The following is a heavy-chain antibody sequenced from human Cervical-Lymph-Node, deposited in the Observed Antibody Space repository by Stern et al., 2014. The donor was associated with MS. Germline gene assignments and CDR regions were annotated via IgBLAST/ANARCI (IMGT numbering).Heavy chain of an antibody. CDR3: AREVAGHRLGMMDV. CDR2: INPSGGST. D-gene: IGHD6-19*01. V-gene: IGHV1-46*01. Sequence: QMQLVQSGAEVKKPGASVKVSCKASGYTFTRYYMHWVRQAPGQGLEWMGIINPSGGSTSNAQKFQGRVTMNRDTSTSTVHMELSSLRSEDTAVYYCAREVAGHRLGMMDVWGQGTTVTVSS. J-gene: IGHJ6*02. CDR1: GYTFTRYY.